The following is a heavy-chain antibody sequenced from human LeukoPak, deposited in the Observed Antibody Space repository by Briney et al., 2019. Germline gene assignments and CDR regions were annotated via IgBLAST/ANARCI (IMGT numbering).Heavy chain of an antibody. V-gene: IGHV3-33*06. Sequence: GGSLRLSCAASGFTFNTYGMHWVRQAPGKGLEWIAVVWSDGSNRFYADSVEGRFTISRDNSTNTLYLQMNSLRAEDTAVYYCAKSNTVSQTTVGNGGQGTLVSVST. CDR3: AKSNTVSQTTVGN. J-gene: IGHJ4*02. CDR2: VWSDGSNR. CDR1: GFTFNTYG. D-gene: IGHD1-14*01.